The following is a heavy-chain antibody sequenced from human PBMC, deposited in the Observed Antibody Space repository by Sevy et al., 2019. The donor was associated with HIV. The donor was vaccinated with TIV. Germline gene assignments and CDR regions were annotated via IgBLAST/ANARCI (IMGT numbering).Heavy chain of an antibody. Sequence: GGSLRLSCAASGFTVSSSYMTWVRQPPGKGLEWVSVIYSGGSTYYADPVKGRFTISRDNSKNTLYLQMNNLRADDTAVCYCARGRGVFGAVAINWFDPWGQGTLVTVSS. CDR2: IYSGGST. J-gene: IGHJ5*02. CDR1: GFTVSSSY. D-gene: IGHD3-3*01. V-gene: IGHV3-53*01. CDR3: ARGRGVFGAVAINWFDP.